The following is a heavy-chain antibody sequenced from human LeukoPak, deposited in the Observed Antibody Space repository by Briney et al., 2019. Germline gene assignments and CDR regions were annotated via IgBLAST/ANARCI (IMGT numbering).Heavy chain of an antibody. CDR2: IKSKTDGGTT. J-gene: IGHJ6*02. D-gene: IGHD2-15*01. CDR1: GFTFSNAW. V-gene: IGHV3-15*01. Sequence: GGSLRLSCAASGFTFSNAWMSWVRQAPGKGLEWVGRIKSKTDGGTTDYAAPVKGRFTISRDDSKNTLYLQMNSLKTEDTAVYYCTTLPGCGGSCYSYYYYGMDVWGQGTTVTVSS. CDR3: TTLPGCGGSCYSYYYYGMDV.